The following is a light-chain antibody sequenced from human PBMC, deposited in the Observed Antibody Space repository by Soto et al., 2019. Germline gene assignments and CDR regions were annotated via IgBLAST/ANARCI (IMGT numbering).Light chain of an antibody. CDR3: QQYNRYSPT. CDR2: GAS. J-gene: IGKJ1*01. CDR1: QGIGNA. Sequence: AIQMTQSPSSLSASVGDRVTISCRASQGIGNALGWYQQKPGKPPKVLIYGASNLQSGVPPRFSGIGYGTAGTITISGLQTGDASTYYGQQYNRYSPTFGQGTKVDIK. V-gene: IGKV1-6*01.